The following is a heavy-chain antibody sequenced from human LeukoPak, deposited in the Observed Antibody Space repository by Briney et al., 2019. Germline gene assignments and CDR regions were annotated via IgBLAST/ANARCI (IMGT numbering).Heavy chain of an antibody. CDR3: AVGEIVVVPAAMRAYYYYGMDV. V-gene: IGHV1-24*01. Sequence: GASVKVSCNVSGYTLTELSMHWVRQAPGKGLEWMGGFDPVHGETIYAQKFQGRVTMTEDTSTDTAYMELSSLSSEDTAVYYCAVGEIVVVPAAMRAYYYYGMDVWGQGTTVTVSS. CDR2: FDPVHGET. J-gene: IGHJ6*02. CDR1: GYTLTELS. D-gene: IGHD2-2*01.